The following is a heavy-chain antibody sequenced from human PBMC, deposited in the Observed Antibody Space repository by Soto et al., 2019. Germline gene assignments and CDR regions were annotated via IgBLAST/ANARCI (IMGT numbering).Heavy chain of an antibody. J-gene: IGHJ5*01. Sequence: QVQLVQSGAEVKKPGPSVKVSCKASGGVFRNYAINWVRQAPGQGLEWMGGIIPVFGTADYPQKFHGRVTSTADESTTTAYMELTSLKTEDTAVYFCARDRWGSYSFDSWGQGTLVTVAS. D-gene: IGHD1-26*01. CDR3: ARDRWGSYSFDS. CDR1: GGVFRNYA. CDR2: IIPVFGTA. V-gene: IGHV1-69*01.